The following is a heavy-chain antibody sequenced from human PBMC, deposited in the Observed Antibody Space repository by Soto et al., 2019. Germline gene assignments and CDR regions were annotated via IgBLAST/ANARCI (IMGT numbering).Heavy chain of an antibody. D-gene: IGHD6-6*01. CDR1: GGSVSINGYY. J-gene: IGHJ5*02. Sequence: QVRLQESGPGLVKPSETLSLTCGVSGGSVSINGYYWSWIRRPPGKGLEWIGYISYTGNTNYNPSLQSRVTISADTSKNQFSLNLNSVTAADTAVYYCARGGGRRSSSSGLNWFDPWGQGTLVTVSS. CDR3: ARGGGRRSSSSGLNWFDP. CDR2: ISYTGNT. V-gene: IGHV4-61*08.